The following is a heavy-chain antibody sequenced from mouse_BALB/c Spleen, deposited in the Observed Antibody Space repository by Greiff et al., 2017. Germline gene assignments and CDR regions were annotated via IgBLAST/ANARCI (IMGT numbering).Heavy chain of an antibody. D-gene: IGHD1-1*01. CDR1: GFTFSSYA. CDR3: ARLTTVVATDYFDY. Sequence: EVMVVESGGGLVKPGGSLKLSCAASGFTFSSYAMSWVRQTPEKRLEWVATISSGGSYTYYPDSVKGRFTISRDNAKNTLDLQMSSLRSENTDMYYCARLTTVVATDYFDYWGQGTTLTVSS. J-gene: IGHJ2*01. CDR2: ISSGGSYT. V-gene: IGHV5-9-1*01.